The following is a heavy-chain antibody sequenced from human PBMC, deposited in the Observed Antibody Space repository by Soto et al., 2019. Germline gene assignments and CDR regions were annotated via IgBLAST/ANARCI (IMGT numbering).Heavy chain of an antibody. D-gene: IGHD3-22*01. V-gene: IGHV4-39*01. Sequence: SETLSLTCTVPGASISSSSYYWVWIRQPPGKGLEWIGSIYYSGSTYYNPSLKSRGTISVDTSKNQFSLKLSSVTAADTAVYYCARQGTRITMIVVPTSYFDYWGQGTLVTVSS. CDR3: ARQGTRITMIVVPTSYFDY. J-gene: IGHJ4*02. CDR2: IYYSGST. CDR1: GASISSSSYY.